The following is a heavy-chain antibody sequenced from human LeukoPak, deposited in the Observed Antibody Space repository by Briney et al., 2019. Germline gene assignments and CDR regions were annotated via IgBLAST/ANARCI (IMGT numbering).Heavy chain of an antibody. CDR1: GGSFSGDY. CDR3: ARGVVSGRFGDYYYYMDV. V-gene: IGHV4-34*01. Sequence: SETLSLTCAVYGGSFSGDYWTWIRQPPGKGLQWIGEVNDRGSTNYNPSLKSRLTISEDKSKKQFSLRLPSVTAADTAVYYCARGVVSGRFGDYYYYMDVWGKGTTVTVSS. J-gene: IGHJ6*03. CDR2: VNDRGST. D-gene: IGHD3-16*01.